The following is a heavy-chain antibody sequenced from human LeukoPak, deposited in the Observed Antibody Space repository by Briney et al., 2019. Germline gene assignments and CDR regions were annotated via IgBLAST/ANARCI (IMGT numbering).Heavy chain of an antibody. V-gene: IGHV1-2*02. J-gene: IGHJ4*02. CDR2: INPNSGGT. CDR3: ASLSYYDLSGYFY. CDR1: GYMFTNYG. Sequence: ASVKVSCKASGYMFTNYGITWVRQAPGQGLEWMGWINPNSGGTNYAQKFQGRVTMTRDTSISTAYMELSRLRSDDTAVYYCASLSYYDLSGYFYWGQGTLVTVSS. D-gene: IGHD3-22*01.